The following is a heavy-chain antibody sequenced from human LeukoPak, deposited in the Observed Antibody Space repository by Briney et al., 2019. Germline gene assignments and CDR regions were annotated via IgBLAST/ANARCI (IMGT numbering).Heavy chain of an antibody. J-gene: IGHJ6*03. CDR3: ARLTPLAYCGGDCYTQPTSYYYYYMDV. V-gene: IGHV1-18*01. Sequence: ASVKVSCKASGYTFTSYGISWVRQAPGQGLEWMGWISAYNGNTNYAQKLQGRVTMTTDTSTSTAYMELRSLRSDDTAVYYCARLTPLAYCGGDCYTQPTSYYYYYMDVWGKGTTVTVSS. CDR1: GYTFTSYG. CDR2: ISAYNGNT. D-gene: IGHD2-21*02.